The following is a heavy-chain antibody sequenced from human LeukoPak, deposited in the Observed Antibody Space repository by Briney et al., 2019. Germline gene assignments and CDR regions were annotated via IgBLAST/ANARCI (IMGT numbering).Heavy chain of an antibody. Sequence: GGALEPFWSASGFPLRDLWQTWGRHAPGHGPVSVANIRQDDSEKNYVSSVKGRFTISRDNAKFSLYLQMSSLRAEDTAVYYCATDRKVGTWDPRFIYWGQGTLVTVSS. J-gene: IGHJ4*02. CDR1: GFPLRDLW. V-gene: IGHV3-7*01. CDR2: IRQDDSEK. CDR3: ATDRKVGTWDPRFIY. D-gene: IGHD4-23*01.